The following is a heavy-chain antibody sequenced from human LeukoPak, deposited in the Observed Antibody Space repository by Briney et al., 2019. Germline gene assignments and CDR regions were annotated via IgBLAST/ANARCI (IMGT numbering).Heavy chain of an antibody. Sequence: SETLSLTCTVSGGSISSYYWSWIRQPPGKGLEWIGYIYYSGSTNYNPSLKSRVTISVDTSKNQFSLKLSSVTAADTAVYYCARGPQLPDAFDIWGQGTMVTVSS. D-gene: IGHD2-2*01. CDR2: IYYSGST. V-gene: IGHV4-59*01. CDR3: ARGPQLPDAFDI. CDR1: GGSISSYY. J-gene: IGHJ3*02.